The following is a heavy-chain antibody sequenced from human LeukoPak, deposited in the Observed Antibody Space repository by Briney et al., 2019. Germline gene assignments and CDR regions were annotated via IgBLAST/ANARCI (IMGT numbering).Heavy chain of an antibody. CDR2: FRRSGGYT. J-gene: IGHJ4*02. CDR3: AKGYGDPSHFDY. Sequence: GGSLRLSCAASGFTFSNYAMSWVRQAPGKGLEWVSGFRRSGGYTFYAYSVKGRVTISRDNSKSTLYLQMNSLRAEDTAVYYCAKGYGDPSHFDYWGKGTLVTVSS. CDR1: GFTFSNYA. V-gene: IGHV3-23*01. D-gene: IGHD4-17*01.